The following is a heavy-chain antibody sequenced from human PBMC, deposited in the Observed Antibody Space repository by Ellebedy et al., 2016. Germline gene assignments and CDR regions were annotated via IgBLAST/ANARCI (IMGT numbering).Heavy chain of an antibody. CDR3: ARDVEGPPYYYYMDV. CDR1: GFTFSSYS. Sequence: GESLKISXAASGFTFSSYSMNWVRQAPGKGLEWVSYISSSSSTIYYADSVKGRFTISRDNAKNSLYLQMNSLRDEDTAVYYCARDVEGPPYYYYMDVWGKGTTVTVSS. J-gene: IGHJ6*03. CDR2: ISSSSSTI. V-gene: IGHV3-48*02.